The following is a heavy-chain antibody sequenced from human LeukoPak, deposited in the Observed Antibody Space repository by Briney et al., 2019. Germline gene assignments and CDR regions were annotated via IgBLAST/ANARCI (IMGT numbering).Heavy chain of an antibody. CDR1: GASISSSGSY. V-gene: IGHV4-31*03. D-gene: IGHD1-26*01. J-gene: IGHJ6*02. CDR3: ARERSVGLGASYYHYGVDV. CDR2: IYYTGSI. Sequence: SETLSLTCTVSGASISSSGSYWTWIRQHPGKGLEWIAYIYYTGSIYYNPSLQSRVTMSVDTSKNQFSLKLNSVTAADTAVYYCARERSVGLGASYYHYGVDVWGQGTSVTVSS.